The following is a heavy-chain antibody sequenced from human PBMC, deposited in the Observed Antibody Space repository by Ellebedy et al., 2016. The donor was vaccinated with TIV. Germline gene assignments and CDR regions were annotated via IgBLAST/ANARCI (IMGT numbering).Heavy chain of an antibody. CDR1: GGSFSGYY. D-gene: IGHD3-10*01. V-gene: IGHV4-34*01. CDR2: INHSGST. J-gene: IGHJ4*02. CDR3: ARVDFRASMVFNY. Sequence: SQTLSLTCAVYGGSFSGYYWSWIRQPPGKGLEWIGEINHSGSTNYNPSLKSRVTISVDTSKNQFSLNLSSVTAADTAVYYCARVDFRASMVFNYWGQGTLVTVSS.